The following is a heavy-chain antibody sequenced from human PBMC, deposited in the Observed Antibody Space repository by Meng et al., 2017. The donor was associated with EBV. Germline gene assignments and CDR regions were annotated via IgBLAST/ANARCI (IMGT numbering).Heavy chain of an antibody. V-gene: IGHV1-69*01. CDR2: IIPISGTA. CDR3: AGVPDNCNGGFYY. J-gene: IGHJ4*02. Sequence: QVQLVQSGSEVKKPGASVTVSCKASGCTFSSYAINWVRQAPGQGLEWMGGIIPISGTATYAQNFPGRFMITADESSSTAYMELSSLRAEDTAVYYCAGVPDNCNGGFYYWGQGTLVTVSS. D-gene: IGHD1-20*01. CDR1: GCTFSSYA.